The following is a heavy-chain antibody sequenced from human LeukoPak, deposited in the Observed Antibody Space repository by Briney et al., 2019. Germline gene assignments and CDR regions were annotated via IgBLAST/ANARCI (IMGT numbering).Heavy chain of an antibody. J-gene: IGHJ4*02. V-gene: IGHV3-53*01. CDR3: ARSYYYGSGTN. D-gene: IGHD3-10*01. CDR2: IYSSGST. CDR1: GFAVSSVY. Sequence: PGGSLRLSCAASGFAVSSVYMTWVRQAPGKGLEWVSVIYSSGSTYYADPVKGRFTISRDNSKNTLYLQMNSLRAEDTAVCYCARSYYYGSGTNWGQGTLVTVSS.